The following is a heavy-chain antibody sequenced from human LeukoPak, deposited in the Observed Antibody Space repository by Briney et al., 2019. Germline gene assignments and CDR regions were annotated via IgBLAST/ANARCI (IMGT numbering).Heavy chain of an antibody. CDR1: GYTFTSYA. D-gene: IGHD3-10*01. Sequence: ASVKVSCKASGYTFTSYAMHWVRQAPGQRLEWMGWINAGNGNTKYSQKFQGRVTITRDTSASTAYMELSSLRSEDTAVYYCARRNYGSGIKQGPFDYWGQGTLVTVSS. V-gene: IGHV1-3*01. J-gene: IGHJ4*02. CDR3: ARRNYGSGIKQGPFDY. CDR2: INAGNGNT.